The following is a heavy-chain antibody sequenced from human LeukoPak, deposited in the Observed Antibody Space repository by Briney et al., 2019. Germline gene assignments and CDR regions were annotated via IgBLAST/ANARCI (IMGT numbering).Heavy chain of an antibody. Sequence: PSETLSLTCTVSGGSISSDYWSWIRQPAGKGLEWIGYIYYSGSTNYNPSLKSRVTISVDTSKNQFSLKLSSVTAADTAVYYCAREDCSSTSCYCLNWGQGTLVTVSS. V-gene: IGHV4-59*01. J-gene: IGHJ4*02. CDR3: AREDCSSTSCYCLN. CDR1: GGSISSDY. D-gene: IGHD2-2*01. CDR2: IYYSGST.